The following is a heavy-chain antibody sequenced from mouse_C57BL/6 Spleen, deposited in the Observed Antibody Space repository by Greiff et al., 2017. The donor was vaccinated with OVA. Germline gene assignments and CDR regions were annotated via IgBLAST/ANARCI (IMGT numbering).Heavy chain of an antibody. CDR1: GFNIKDYY. CDR3: AITTVVARGNYFDY. Sequence: EVQLVASGAELVKPGASVKLSCTASGFNIKDYYMHWVKQRTEQGLEWIGRIDPEDGETKYAPKFQGKATITADTSSNTAYLQLSSLTSEDTAVYYCAITTVVARGNYFDYWGQGTTLTVSS. J-gene: IGHJ2*01. V-gene: IGHV14-2*01. CDR2: IDPEDGET. D-gene: IGHD1-1*01.